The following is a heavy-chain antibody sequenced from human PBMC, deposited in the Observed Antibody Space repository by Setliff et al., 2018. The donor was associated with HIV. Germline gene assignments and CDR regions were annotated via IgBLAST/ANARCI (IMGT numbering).Heavy chain of an antibody. CDR1: GFTFSNYA. V-gene: IGHV3-23*01. CDR2: ISGNDDTT. D-gene: IGHD3-10*01. J-gene: IGHJ1*01. CDR3: AQAQTSVSGSYYQYLQH. Sequence: GGSLRLSCAASGFTFSNYAMSWVRQAPGKGLEWVSTISGNDDTTYFADSVKGRFTISRDNSKNTLYLRMNSLRAEDTAVYYCAQAQTSVSGSYYQYLQHWGQGTLVTVSS.